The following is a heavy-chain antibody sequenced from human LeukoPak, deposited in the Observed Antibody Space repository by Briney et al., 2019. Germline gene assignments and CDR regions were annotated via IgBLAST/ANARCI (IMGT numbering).Heavy chain of an antibody. D-gene: IGHD5-24*01. Sequence: EASVKVSCKASGGTFISYAISWVRQAPGQGLEWMGGIIPIFGTANYAQKFQGRVTITTDESTSTAYMELSSLRSEDTAVYYCARTRDGYNSDACDIWGQGTMVTVSS. CDR1: GGTFISYA. V-gene: IGHV1-69*05. CDR2: IIPIFGTA. J-gene: IGHJ3*02. CDR3: ARTRDGYNSDACDI.